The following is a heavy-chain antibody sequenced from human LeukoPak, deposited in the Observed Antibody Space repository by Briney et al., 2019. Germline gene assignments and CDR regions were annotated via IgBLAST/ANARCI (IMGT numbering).Heavy chain of an antibody. V-gene: IGHV4-39*07. CDR1: GGSISSSSYY. CDR3: ARVGGYDWRLDY. J-gene: IGHJ4*02. CDR2: IYHSGST. Sequence: KPSETLSLTCTVSGGSISSSSYYWGWIRQPPGKGLEWIGSIYHSGSTNYNPSLKSRVTISVDTSKNQFSLKLSSVTTADTAVYYCARVGGYDWRLDYWGQGTLVTVSS. D-gene: IGHD5-12*01.